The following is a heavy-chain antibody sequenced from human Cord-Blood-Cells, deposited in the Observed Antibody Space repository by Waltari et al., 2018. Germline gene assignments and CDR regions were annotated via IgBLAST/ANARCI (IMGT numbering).Heavy chain of an antibody. Sequence: QLQLQESGPGLVKPSETLSLTCTVSGGSISSSSYYWGWIRQPPGKGLEWIGSIYYSGSTYDNPSLKSRVTISVDTSKNQFSRKLSSVTAADTAVYYCARQYSGSSHDAFDIWGQGTMVTVSS. CDR2: IYYSGST. J-gene: IGHJ3*02. CDR1: GGSISSSSYY. V-gene: IGHV4-39*01. CDR3: ARQYSGSSHDAFDI. D-gene: IGHD1-26*01.